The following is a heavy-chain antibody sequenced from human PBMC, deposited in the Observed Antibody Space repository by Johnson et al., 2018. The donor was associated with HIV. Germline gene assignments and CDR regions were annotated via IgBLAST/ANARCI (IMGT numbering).Heavy chain of an antibody. Sequence: MLLVESGGGVVRPGGSLRLSCAASGFTVSRNYMSWVRQAPGTGLEWVSVIYSGGSTYHADSVKGRFTISRDNSKNTLYLQMNNLRAEDTSVYYCAKDFGSSSWHAFDVWGQGTMVTVSS. CDR3: AKDFGSSSWHAFDV. CDR2: IYSGGST. CDR1: GFTVSRNY. D-gene: IGHD6-13*01. V-gene: IGHV3-66*01. J-gene: IGHJ3*01.